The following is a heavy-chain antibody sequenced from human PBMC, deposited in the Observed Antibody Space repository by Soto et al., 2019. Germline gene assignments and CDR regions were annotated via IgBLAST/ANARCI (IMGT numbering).Heavy chain of an antibody. CDR3: ARDRGVYYDILTA. D-gene: IGHD3-9*01. J-gene: IGHJ5*02. CDR1: GFTFSSYA. V-gene: IGHV3-30-3*01. CDR2: ISYDGSNK. Sequence: GGSLRLSXAASGFTFSSYAMHWVRQAPGKGLEWVAVISYDGSNKYYADSVKGRFTISRDNSKNTLYLQMNSLRAEDTAVYYCARDRGVYYDILTAWGQGTLVTVSS.